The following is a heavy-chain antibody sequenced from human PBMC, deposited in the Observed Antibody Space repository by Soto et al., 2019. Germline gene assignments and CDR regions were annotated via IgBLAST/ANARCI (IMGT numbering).Heavy chain of an antibody. J-gene: IGHJ3*02. CDR1: GYSFSFYW. CDR2: MYPDDSDI. CDR3: ATAYVYDFENSNYYRDAFDI. Sequence: XESLKISCKASGYSFSFYWIGWVRQMPGKGLEWMAIMYPDDSDIRYSPSFEAHVTTSADKSTSTAFLQWSSLKASDTAMYYCATAYVYDFENSNYYRDAFDIWGQGTLVTVSS. D-gene: IGHD3-22*01. V-gene: IGHV5-51*01.